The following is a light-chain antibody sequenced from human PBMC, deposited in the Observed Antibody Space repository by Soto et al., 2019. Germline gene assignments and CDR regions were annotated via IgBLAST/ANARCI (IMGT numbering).Light chain of an antibody. CDR3: QSYDSSNYV. CDR2: EDN. Sequence: NFMLTQPHYVSESPGKTVTISCTGSSGSIASNYVQWYQQRPGSAPTTVIYEDNQRPSGVPDRFSGSIDSSSNSASLTISGLKTEDEADYYCQSYDSSNYVFGTGTKLTVL. V-gene: IGLV6-57*02. CDR1: SGSIASNY. J-gene: IGLJ1*01.